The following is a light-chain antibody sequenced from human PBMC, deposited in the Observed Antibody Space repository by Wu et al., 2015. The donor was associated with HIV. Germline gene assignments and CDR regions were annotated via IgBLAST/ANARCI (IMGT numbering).Light chain of an antibody. CDR3: QQSYNIPAYS. CDR2: AAS. CDR1: QTISNY. V-gene: IGKV1-39*01. Sequence: DIQMTQSPSSLSASVGDRVTITCRASQTISNYLSWYQQKPGKAPNLLIYAASSLQSGVPSRFSGSGSGTDFTLTISSLQLEDFATYYCQQSYNIPAYSFGQGTKLEI. J-gene: IGKJ2*03.